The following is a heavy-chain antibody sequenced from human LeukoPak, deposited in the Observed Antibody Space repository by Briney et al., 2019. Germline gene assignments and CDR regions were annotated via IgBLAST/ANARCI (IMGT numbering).Heavy chain of an antibody. V-gene: IGHV3-11*03. D-gene: IGHD2-21*02. CDR3: ARLAYCGGDCVYWVDY. CDR2: ISGRSSYT. CDR1: GXTFSDYY. Sequence: GGSLRLSWAASGXTFSDYYLSWIRQAPGKGLESVSYISGRSSYTNYADSVNGRFTISRDNAKNSLNLQMNSLRAEDTAVYYCARLAYCGGDCVYWVDYWGQGTLVTVSS. J-gene: IGHJ4*02.